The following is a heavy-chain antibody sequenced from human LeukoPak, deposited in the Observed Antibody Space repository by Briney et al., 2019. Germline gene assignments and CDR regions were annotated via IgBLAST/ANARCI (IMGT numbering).Heavy chain of an antibody. CDR1: GFTFSSYS. Sequence: GGSLRLSCAASGFTFSSYSMNWVRQAPGKGLEWVSSISISSSYIYYADSVKGRFTISRDNAKNSLYLQMNSLRAEDTAVYYCARDILLACSSTSCNDYWGQGTLVTVSS. CDR3: ARDILLACSSTSCNDY. D-gene: IGHD2-2*01. CDR2: ISISSSYI. J-gene: IGHJ4*02. V-gene: IGHV3-21*01.